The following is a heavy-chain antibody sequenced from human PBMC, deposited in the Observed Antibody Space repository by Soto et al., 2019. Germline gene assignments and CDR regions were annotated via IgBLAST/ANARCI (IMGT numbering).Heavy chain of an antibody. CDR1: GYTFTSYG. CDR3: ARDRTHYGMDV. CDR2: ISAYNGNT. V-gene: IGHV1-18*01. Sequence: QVQLVQSGAEVKKPGASVKVSCKASGYTFTSYGISWVRQAPGQGLEWMGWISAYNGNTTYAQKLQGRVTMTTDTSTSTASLELRSLRSADTAVYSCARDRTHYGMDVWGQGTTVTVSS. J-gene: IGHJ6*02.